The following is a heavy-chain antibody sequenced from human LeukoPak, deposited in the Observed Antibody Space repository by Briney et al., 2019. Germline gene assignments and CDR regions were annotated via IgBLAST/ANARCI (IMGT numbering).Heavy chain of an antibody. CDR1: GGTFSSYA. V-gene: IGHV1-69*06. J-gene: IGHJ4*02. CDR2: IIPVFGTT. Sequence: ASVKVSCKASGGTFSSYAVSWVRLTPGQGLEWLGGIIPVFGTTTYAQKFQAKVTMTADKSTNTAYLEISSLTSDDAAVYYCARCSPGDSSNFYAVLQYWGQGTQVTVST. D-gene: IGHD3-22*01. CDR3: ARCSPGDSSNFYAVLQY.